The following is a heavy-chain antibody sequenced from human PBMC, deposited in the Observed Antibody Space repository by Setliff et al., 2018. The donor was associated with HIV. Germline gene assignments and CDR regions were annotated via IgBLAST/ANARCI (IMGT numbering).Heavy chain of an antibody. D-gene: IGHD4-17*01. J-gene: IGHJ1*01. CDR1: GYIFTDYY. Sequence: ASVKVSCKASGYIFTDYYIHWVRQAPGQGLEWMGWINPNGGYTNYAQKFLGRVTMTRDTSFTTAYLELSRLGSDDTAVYYCARDHGMWDYGGNFLLREYFHHWGQGTLVTVSS. CDR3: ARDHGMWDYGGNFLLREYFHH. V-gene: IGHV1-2*02. CDR2: INPNGGYT.